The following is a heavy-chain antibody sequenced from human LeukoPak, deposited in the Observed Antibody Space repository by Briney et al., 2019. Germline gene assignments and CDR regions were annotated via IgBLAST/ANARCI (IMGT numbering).Heavy chain of an antibody. J-gene: IGHJ4*02. CDR2: INYSGST. V-gene: IGHV4-39*07. CDR3: ARGDYDILS. D-gene: IGHD3-9*01. CDR1: GDSISSRSYY. Sequence: PSETLSLTCTVAGDSISSRSYYWVWIRQSPGKGLEWIGTINYSGSTYYSPSLISRVTMSVDPSKNQFSLNLSSVTAADTAVYYCARGDYDILSWGQGTLVTVSS.